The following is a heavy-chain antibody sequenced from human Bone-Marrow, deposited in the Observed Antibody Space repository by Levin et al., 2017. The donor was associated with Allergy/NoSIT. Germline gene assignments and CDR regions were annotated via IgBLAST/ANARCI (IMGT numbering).Heavy chain of an antibody. CDR2: ISAYNGNT. V-gene: IGHV1-18*01. D-gene: IGHD5-24*01. J-gene: IGHJ4*02. Sequence: GESLKISCKASGYTFTSYGISWVRQAPGQGLEWMGWISAYNGNTNYAQKLQGRVTMTTDTSTSTAYMELRSLRSDDTAVYYCAKRGRDGYNDYDYWGQGTLVTVSS. CDR3: AKRGRDGYNDYDY. CDR1: GYTFTSYG.